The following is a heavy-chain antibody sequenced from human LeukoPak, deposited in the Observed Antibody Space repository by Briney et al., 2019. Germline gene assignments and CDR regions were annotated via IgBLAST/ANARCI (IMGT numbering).Heavy chain of an antibody. CDR1: GFSISNFW. J-gene: IGHJ4*02. V-gene: IGHV3-74*01. CDR2: INSDGSST. CDR3: ARGAARCSGGHCYPD. D-gene: IGHD2-15*01. Sequence: GGSLRLSCAASGFSISNFWMHWVRQAPLKGLVWVSRINSDGSSTTYADSVKGRFTISRDNAKNTLYLQANRLRAEDTAVYYCARGAARCSGGHCYPDWGRGTLVTVSS.